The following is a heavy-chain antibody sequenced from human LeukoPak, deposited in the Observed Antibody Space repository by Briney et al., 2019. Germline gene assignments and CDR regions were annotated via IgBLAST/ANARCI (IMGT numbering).Heavy chain of an antibody. J-gene: IGHJ5*02. V-gene: IGHV4-39*01. CDR1: GGSISSSSYY. Sequence: PSETLSLTCTVSGGSISSSSYYWGWIRQPPGKGLEWIGSIYYSGSTYYNPSLKSRVTISVDTSKNQFSLKLSSVTAADTAVYYCARLGAGHCSGGSCYYEGWFDPWGQGTLVTVSS. D-gene: IGHD2-15*01. CDR2: IYYSGST. CDR3: ARLGAGHCSGGSCYYEGWFDP.